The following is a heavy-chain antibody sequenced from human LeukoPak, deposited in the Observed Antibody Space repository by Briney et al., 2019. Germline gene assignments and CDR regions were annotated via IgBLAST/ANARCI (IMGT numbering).Heavy chain of an antibody. CDR2: INHSGST. D-gene: IGHD2-2*01. Sequence: PSETLSLTCAVYGGSFSGYYWSWIRQPPGKGLEWIGEINHSGSTNYNPSLKSRVTISVDTSKNQFSLKLSSVTAADTAVYYCARAYCSSTSCYGWFDPWGQGTLVSDSS. V-gene: IGHV4-34*01. CDR1: GGSFSGYY. CDR3: ARAYCSSTSCYGWFDP. J-gene: IGHJ5*02.